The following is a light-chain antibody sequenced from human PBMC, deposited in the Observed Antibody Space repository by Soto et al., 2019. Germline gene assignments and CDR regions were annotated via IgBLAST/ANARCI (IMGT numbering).Light chain of an antibody. CDR3: SSYTTSSTLDVV. CDR2: EVS. J-gene: IGLJ2*01. Sequence: QSVLTQPASVSGSPGQSITISCTETGSDVYNSVSWYQQHPGKAPKLMIYEVSNRPSGVSNRFSGSKSGDTASLTISGLQAEDEADYYCSSYTTSSTLDVVFGGGTKVTVL. V-gene: IGLV2-14*01. CDR1: GSDVYNS.